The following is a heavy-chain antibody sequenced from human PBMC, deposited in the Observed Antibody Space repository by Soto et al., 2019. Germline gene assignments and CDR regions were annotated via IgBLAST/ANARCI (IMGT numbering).Heavy chain of an antibody. V-gene: IGHV3-30*03. D-gene: IGHD3-10*01. Sequence: GGSLRLSXAAPGFTFSNYGMHWVRQAPGKGLEGVAVISDDGVSKYYADSVQGRFTISRDNSESVVLLQMNSLRPDDTALYFCARAYYFGSGTSYTLYYWGQGTQVTVSS. CDR3: ARAYYFGSGTSYTLYY. CDR2: ISDDGVSK. J-gene: IGHJ4*02. CDR1: GFTFSNYG.